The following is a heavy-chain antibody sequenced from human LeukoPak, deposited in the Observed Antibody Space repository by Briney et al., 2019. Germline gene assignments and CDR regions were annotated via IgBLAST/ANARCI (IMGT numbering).Heavy chain of an antibody. J-gene: IGHJ4*02. CDR3: AGETSVGY. CDR1: GFTFSNYW. CDR2: INRDGSRT. Sequence: PGGSLRLTCAASGFTFSNYWMHWVRQAPGKGLVWVSRINRDGSRTDYADSVKGRFTISRDNAKNTLYSQMNSLRAEDTAVYYCAGETSVGYWGQGTLVTVSS. V-gene: IGHV3-74*01. D-gene: IGHD4-23*01.